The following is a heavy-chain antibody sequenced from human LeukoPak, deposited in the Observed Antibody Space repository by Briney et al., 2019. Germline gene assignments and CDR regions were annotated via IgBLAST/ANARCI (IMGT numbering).Heavy chain of an antibody. CDR3: AIVRGPTVEIMYFDH. CDR2: ISEDARTR. J-gene: IGHJ4*02. D-gene: IGHD4-23*01. Sequence: GGSLRLSCATSGFTFSRYSIIWVRQAPGKGLEWVSYISEDARTRYFADAVKGRCSISRDSAKNSVYLQMNSLRDDDTAVYYCAIVRGPTVEIMYFDHWGQGPLVSVSS. CDR1: GFTFSRYS. V-gene: IGHV3-48*02.